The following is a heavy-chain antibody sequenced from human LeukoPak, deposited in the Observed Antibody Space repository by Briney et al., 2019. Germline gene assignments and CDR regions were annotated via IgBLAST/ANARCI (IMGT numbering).Heavy chain of an antibody. V-gene: IGHV4-34*01. CDR1: GGSFSGYY. J-gene: IGHJ4*02. Sequence: SETLSLTCAVYGGSFSGYYWSWIRQPPGKGLEWIGEINHSGSTNYNPSLKSRVTISVDASKNQFSLKLSSVTAADTAVYYCARHWGYCSSTSCYAEYYFDYWGQGTLVTVSS. CDR3: ARHWGYCSSTSCYAEYYFDY. D-gene: IGHD2-2*01. CDR2: INHSGST.